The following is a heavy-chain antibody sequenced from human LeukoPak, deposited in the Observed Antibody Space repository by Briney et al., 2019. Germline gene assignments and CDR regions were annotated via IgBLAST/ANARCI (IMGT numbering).Heavy chain of an antibody. Sequence: PSETLSLTCAVYGGSFSGYYWSRIRQPPGKGLEWIGEINHSGSTNYNPSLKSRVTISVDTSKNQFSLKLSSVTAADTAVYYCARGHHPYIAARIDYWGQGTLVTVSS. V-gene: IGHV4-34*01. CDR3: ARGHHPYIAARIDY. J-gene: IGHJ4*02. CDR2: INHSGST. CDR1: GGSFSGYY. D-gene: IGHD6-6*01.